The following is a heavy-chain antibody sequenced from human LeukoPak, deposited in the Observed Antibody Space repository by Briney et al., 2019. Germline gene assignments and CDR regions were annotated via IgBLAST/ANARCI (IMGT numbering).Heavy chain of an antibody. CDR2: IYYSGST. V-gene: IGHV4-30-4*01. Sequence: SETLSLTCTVSGGSISSGDYYWSWIRQPPGKSLEWIGYIYYSGSTYYNPSLKSRVTISVDTSKNQFSLKLSSVTAADTAVYYCARDRGTEGTTVVTPPGWYFDLWGRGTLVTVSS. J-gene: IGHJ2*01. CDR3: ARDRGTEGTTVVTPPGWYFDL. D-gene: IGHD4-23*01. CDR1: GGSISSGDYY.